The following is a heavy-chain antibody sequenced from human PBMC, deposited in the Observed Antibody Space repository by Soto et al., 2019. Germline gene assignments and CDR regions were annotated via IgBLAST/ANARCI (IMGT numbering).Heavy chain of an antibody. Sequence: QVQLVQSGAEVKKPGASVKVSCKASGYSFSTYDINWVRQAAGQGLEWMGWVNRKNGNTDYAQRFRGRVTMTSNTSMSTAYMELSALTPDDTAVYYCARPYRGSTSCDSGGFDPWGQGTLVTVSS. CDR1: GYSFSTYD. CDR3: ARPYRGSTSCDSGGFDP. V-gene: IGHV1-8*01. D-gene: IGHD2-2*01. J-gene: IGHJ5*02. CDR2: VNRKNGNT.